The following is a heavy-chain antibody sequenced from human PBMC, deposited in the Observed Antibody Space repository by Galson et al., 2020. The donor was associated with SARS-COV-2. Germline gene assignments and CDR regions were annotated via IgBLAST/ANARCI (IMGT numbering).Heavy chain of an antibody. CDR1: GGSISSSSSY. CDR2: VHSSGHT. J-gene: IGHJ4*02. CDR3: ARHAWFGELLAPFDY. D-gene: IGHD3-10*01. V-gene: IGHV4-39*01. Sequence: SETLSLTCTVSGGSISSSSSYRGWIRQPPGKGLEWIGSVHSSGHTYYNPSLKSQVTISVDTSKDQFSLRLTSVTAADTAVYYCARHAWFGELLAPFDYWGQGTPVTVS.